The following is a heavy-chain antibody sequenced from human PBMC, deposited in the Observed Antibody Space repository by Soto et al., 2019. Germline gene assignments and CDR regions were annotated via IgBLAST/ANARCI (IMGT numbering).Heavy chain of an antibody. V-gene: IGHV4-4*02. CDR2: IFHDGTA. CDR3: ARTRQSCTTSRCHDVYFDF. Sequence: SETLSLTCAVSGVSISSGNWWTWVRQSPQRGLEYIGEIFHDGTATYTPSLKSRVTMSLDKSKYHFSLSLTSVTAADTAVYYCARTRQSCTTSRCHDVYFDFWGRGTLVTVSS. CDR1: GVSISSGNW. J-gene: IGHJ4*02. D-gene: IGHD2-8*01.